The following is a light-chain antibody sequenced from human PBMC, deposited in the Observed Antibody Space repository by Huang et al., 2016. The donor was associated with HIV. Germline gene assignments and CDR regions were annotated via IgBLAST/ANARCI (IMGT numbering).Light chain of an antibody. V-gene: IGKV1-33*01. J-gene: IGKJ1*01. CDR1: QDINKF. CDR2: DAS. Sequence: DIQMTQSPSSLSPSVGDRVTITCQASQDINKFLNWYQQRPGKAPRLLIYDASNLETGVPSRFSGSGSGTDCTFTISSLQPEDVATYYCQQYDGLPPWTFGQGTKVENK. CDR3: QQYDGLPPWT.